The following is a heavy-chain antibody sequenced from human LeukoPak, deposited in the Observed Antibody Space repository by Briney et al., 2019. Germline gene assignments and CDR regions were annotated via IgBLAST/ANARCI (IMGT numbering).Heavy chain of an antibody. CDR1: GYTFTSYA. CDR3: ARALRYYDSSGYPGDY. D-gene: IGHD3-22*01. Sequence: ASVKVSCKASGYTFTSYAMHWVRQAPGQRLEWMGWINAGNGNTKYSQKFQGRVTITRDTSASTAYMELSSLRSEDTAVYYCARALRYYDSSGYPGDYWGQGTLVTVSS. J-gene: IGHJ4*02. CDR2: INAGNGNT. V-gene: IGHV1-3*01.